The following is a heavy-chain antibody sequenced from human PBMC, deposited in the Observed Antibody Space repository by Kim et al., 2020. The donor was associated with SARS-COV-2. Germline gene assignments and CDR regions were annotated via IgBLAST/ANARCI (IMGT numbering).Heavy chain of an antibody. J-gene: IGHJ3*02. Sequence: DSVKGRFTISRDNAKNSLYLQMNSLRAEDTALYYCAKAGSAVVTEDAFDIWGQGTMVTVSS. D-gene: IGHD2-15*01. CDR3: AKAGSAVVTEDAFDI. V-gene: IGHV3-9*01.